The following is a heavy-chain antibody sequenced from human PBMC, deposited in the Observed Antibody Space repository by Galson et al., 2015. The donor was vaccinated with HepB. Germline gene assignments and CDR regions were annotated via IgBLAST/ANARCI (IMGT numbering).Heavy chain of an antibody. V-gene: IGHV3-30*18. CDR1: GFTFSSYG. J-gene: IGHJ4*02. D-gene: IGHD1-26*01. CDR3: AKSALVKSGSYYFDY. CDR2: ISYDGSNK. Sequence: SLRLSCAASGFTFSSYGMHWVRQAPGKGLEWVAVISYDGSNKYYADSVKGRFTISRDNSKNTLYLQMNSLRAEDTAVYYCAKSALVKSGSYYFDYWGQGTLVTVSS.